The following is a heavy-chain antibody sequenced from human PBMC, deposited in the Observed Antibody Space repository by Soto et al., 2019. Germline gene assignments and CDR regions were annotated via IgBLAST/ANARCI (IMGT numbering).Heavy chain of an antibody. J-gene: IGHJ6*03. V-gene: IGHV1-8*01. Sequence: QEQLVQSGAEVKKPGAPVKVSCKASGYTFSNYNINWVRQASGQGLEGMGWMNPDIGNTGYAEKFQGRVTMTGNSSISTAYMELSGLRSEDTAVYYCAREAASDPSFYYHYMDVWGKGTTVTVSS. CDR3: AREAASDPSFYYHYMDV. D-gene: IGHD3-10*01. CDR2: MNPDIGNT. CDR1: GYTFSNYN.